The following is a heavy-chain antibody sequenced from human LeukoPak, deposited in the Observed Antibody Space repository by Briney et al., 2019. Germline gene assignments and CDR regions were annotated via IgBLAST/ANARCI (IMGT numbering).Heavy chain of an antibody. J-gene: IGHJ4*02. CDR1: GFTFRNYG. V-gene: IGHV3-7*04. CDR2: IKQDGSKK. D-gene: IGHD5-24*01. Sequence: PGTSLRLSCAASGFTFRNYGMNWVRQAPGKGLEWVANIKQDGSKKSYVDSVKGRFTISRDNAKNSLYLQMNSLRAEDTAIYYCTRVGYIDEGIDYWGQGTLVTVSS. CDR3: TRVGYIDEGIDY.